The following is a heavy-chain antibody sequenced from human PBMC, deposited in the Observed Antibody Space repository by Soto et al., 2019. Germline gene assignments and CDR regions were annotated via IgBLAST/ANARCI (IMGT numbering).Heavy chain of an antibody. Sequence: ASVKVSCKASGGTFSSYAISWVRQAPGQGLEWMGWMVPDSGRTGYAKKYQGRVTMTRNTSTSTAYMELNSLTNEDTAVYYCARGDQFGFGVDYWGQGTPVTVSS. V-gene: IGHV1-8*02. CDR3: ARGDQFGFGVDY. CDR1: GGTFSSYA. J-gene: IGHJ4*02. D-gene: IGHD3-10*01. CDR2: MVPDSGRT.